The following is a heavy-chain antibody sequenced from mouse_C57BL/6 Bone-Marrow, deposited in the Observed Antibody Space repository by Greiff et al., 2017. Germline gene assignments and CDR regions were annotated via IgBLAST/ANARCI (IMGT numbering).Heavy chain of an antibody. J-gene: IGHJ4*01. CDR1: GFTFSSYA. V-gene: IGHV5-4*01. D-gene: IGHD2-4*01. CDR2: ISDGGSYT. CDR3: ARDRDYDYSYAMDY. Sequence: EVKLMESGGGLVKPGGSLKLSCAASGFTFSSYAMSWVRQTPEKRLEWVATISDGGSYTYYPDNAKGRFTISRDNAKNNLYLQMSHLKSEDTAMYYCARDRDYDYSYAMDYWGQGTSVTVSS.